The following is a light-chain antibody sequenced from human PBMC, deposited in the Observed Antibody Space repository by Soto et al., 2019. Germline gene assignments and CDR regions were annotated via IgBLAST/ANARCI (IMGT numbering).Light chain of an antibody. CDR2: EGS. V-gene: IGLV2-23*03. CDR3: CSYAGYSTFVV. CDR1: SSDVGSYNL. J-gene: IGLJ2*01. Sequence: QSVLTQPASVSGSPGQSITISCTGTSSDVGSYNLVSWYQHHPGKAPKVMIYEGSKRPSGVSNRFSGSKSGNTASLTISGLQAEDEADYYGCSYAGYSTFVVFGAGTKVTVL.